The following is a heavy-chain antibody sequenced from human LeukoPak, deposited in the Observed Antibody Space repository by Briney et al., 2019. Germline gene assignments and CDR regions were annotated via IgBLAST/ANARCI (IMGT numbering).Heavy chain of an antibody. D-gene: IGHD3-22*01. CDR1: GFTFNDFA. J-gene: IGHJ4*02. Sequence: GGSLRLSCTVSGFTFNDFAMHWVRQVPGKGLEWVSGISWNSGSIGYADSVKGRFIISRDNAKNSLYLQMNSLTTEDTALYFCAKDPDYYYDSSGYYFDYWGQGTLVTVSS. CDR2: ISWNSGSI. CDR3: AKDPDYYYDSSGYYFDY. V-gene: IGHV3-9*01.